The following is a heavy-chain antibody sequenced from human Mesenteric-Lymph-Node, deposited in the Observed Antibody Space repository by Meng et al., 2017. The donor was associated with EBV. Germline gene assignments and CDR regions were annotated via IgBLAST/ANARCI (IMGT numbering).Heavy chain of an antibody. D-gene: IGHD1-26*01. V-gene: IGHV2-5*02. CDR2: IYWDDDK. CDR1: GFSSSHNGVA. J-gene: IGHJ4*02. CDR3: AHSDVGIIPFNS. Sequence: QIPLKESGPRLVQPNQTLTLTFTFSGFSSSHNGVAVGWIRQPPGKGLELLALIYWDDDKRYSPSLKSRLTITKDTSKNQVVLSMTNMDPVDTGTYFCAHSDVGIIPFNSWGQGTLVTVSS.